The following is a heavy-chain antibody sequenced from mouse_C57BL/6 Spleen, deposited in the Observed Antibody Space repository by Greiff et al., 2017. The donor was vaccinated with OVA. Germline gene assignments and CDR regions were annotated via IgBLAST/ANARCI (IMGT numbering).Heavy chain of an antibody. J-gene: IGHJ4*01. V-gene: IGHV1-85*01. Sequence: VMLVESGPELVKPGASVKLSCKASGYTFTSYDINWVKQRPGQGLEWIGWIYPRAGSTKYNEKFKGKATLTVDTSSSTAYMELHSLTSEDSSVYFCARRGIYYGSSLYAMDYWGQGTSVTVSS. CDR2: IYPRAGST. CDR1: GYTFTSYD. D-gene: IGHD1-1*01. CDR3: ARRGIYYGSSLYAMDY.